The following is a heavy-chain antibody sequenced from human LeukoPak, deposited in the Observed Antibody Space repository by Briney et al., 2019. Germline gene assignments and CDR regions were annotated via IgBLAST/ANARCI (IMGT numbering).Heavy chain of an antibody. CDR1: GFTFSSYA. CDR3: AKDLAAGYSSGWYIPGRYYFDY. V-gene: IGHV3-23*01. CDR2: ISGSGGST. D-gene: IGHD6-19*01. Sequence: GGSLRLSCAASGFTFSSYAMSWVRQAPEKGLEWVSAISGSGGSTYYADSVKGRFTISRDNSKNTLYLQMNSLRAEDTAVYYCAKDLAAGYSSGWYIPGRYYFDYWGQGTLVTVSS. J-gene: IGHJ4*02.